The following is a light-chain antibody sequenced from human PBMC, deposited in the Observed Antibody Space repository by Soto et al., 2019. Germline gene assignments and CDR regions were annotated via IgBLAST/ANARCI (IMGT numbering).Light chain of an antibody. Sequence: EIVMTQSPATLSVSPGERATLSCRASQSVSSNLAWYQQKPGQAPRLLIYGASTRATGIPARFSGSGSGTEFTLTISGLQSEVFAVYYCQHYYSWPRTFGQGTKVEIK. CDR2: GAS. J-gene: IGKJ1*01. V-gene: IGKV3-15*01. CDR3: QHYYSWPRT. CDR1: QSVSSN.